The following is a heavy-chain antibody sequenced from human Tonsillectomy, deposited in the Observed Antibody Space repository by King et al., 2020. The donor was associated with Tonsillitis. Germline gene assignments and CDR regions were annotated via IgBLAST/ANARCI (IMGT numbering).Heavy chain of an antibody. D-gene: IGHD2-2*01. CDR3: SRPGGVYCSSTTCYDYFDY. CDR1: GFTFSNYW. Sequence: DVQLVESGGGLVQPGGSLRLSCAASGFTFSNYWMHWVRQAPGKGLVWVSRVNSDERITDYADSVKGRFTISRDNAKNTLYLEMNSLRAEDTAVYYCSRPGGVYCSSTTCYDYFDYWGQGTLVTVSS. J-gene: IGHJ4*02. V-gene: IGHV3-74*01. CDR2: VNSDERIT.